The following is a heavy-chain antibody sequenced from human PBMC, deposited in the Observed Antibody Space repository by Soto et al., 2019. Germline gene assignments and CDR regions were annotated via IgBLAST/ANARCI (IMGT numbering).Heavy chain of an antibody. CDR3: ARVVRGFGELLAHNWFDP. Sequence: XETLSLTCTVSGGFISSYYWSWIRQPPGKGLEWIGYIYYSGSTNYNPSLKSRVTISVDTSKNQFSLKLSSVTAADTAVYYCARVVRGFGELLAHNWFDPWGQGTLVTVSS. J-gene: IGHJ5*02. CDR2: IYYSGST. V-gene: IGHV4-59*01. CDR1: GGFISSYY. D-gene: IGHD3-10*01.